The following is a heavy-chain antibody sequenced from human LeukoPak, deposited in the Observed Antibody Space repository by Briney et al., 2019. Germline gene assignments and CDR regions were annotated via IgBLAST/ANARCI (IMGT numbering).Heavy chain of an antibody. J-gene: IGHJ4*02. CDR3: AEDQEYYDSSGYYYDY. D-gene: IGHD3-22*01. V-gene: IGHV3-23*01. Sequence: GGSLRLSCAASGFTFSSYAMSWVRQAPGKGLEWVSAISGSGGSTYYADSVKGRFTISRDNSKNTLYLQMNSLRAEDTAVYYCAEDQEYYDSSGYYYDYWGQGTLVTVSS. CDR2: ISGSGGST. CDR1: GFTFSSYA.